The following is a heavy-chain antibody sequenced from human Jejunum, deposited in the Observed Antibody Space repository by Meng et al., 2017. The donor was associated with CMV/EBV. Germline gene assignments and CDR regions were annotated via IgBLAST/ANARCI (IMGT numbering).Heavy chain of an antibody. D-gene: IGHD6-19*01. CDR1: GYTFTSSS. V-gene: IGHV7-4-1*01. CDR2: ININTGNP. J-gene: IGHJ4*02. CDR3: ARGNGWRFDY. Sequence: QVQLVQPGSELKKPGDSVKVSCQAAGYTFTSSSMNWVRHAPGQGLEWMGWININTGNPTYAQGFTGRSVFSLDTSVSTAYLQIDSLKADDTAVYYCARGNGWRFDYWGQGTLVTVSS.